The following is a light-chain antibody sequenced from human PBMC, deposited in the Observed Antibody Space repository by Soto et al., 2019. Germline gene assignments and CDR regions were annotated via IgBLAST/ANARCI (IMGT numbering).Light chain of an antibody. CDR2: TYD. CDR3: AAWDDRVNGVV. V-gene: IGLV1-44*01. J-gene: IGLJ2*01. CDR1: SSNIGTYT. Sequence: QSVLTQPPSVSGTPGQSITISCSGSSSNIGTYTLNWYQHLPGTAPKLLFSTYDQRPSGVADRFSGSKSGTSASLAISGLXXXXXXXXXXAAWDDRVNGVVFGGGTKLTVL.